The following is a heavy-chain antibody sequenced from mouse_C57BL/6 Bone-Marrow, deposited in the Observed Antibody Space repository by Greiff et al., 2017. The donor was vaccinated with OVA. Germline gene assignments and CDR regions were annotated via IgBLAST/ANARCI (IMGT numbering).Heavy chain of an antibody. D-gene: IGHD1-1*01. J-gene: IGHJ4*01. V-gene: IGHV1-63*01. CDR3: AAYYYGSSYPPYAMDY. CDR1: GYTFTNYW. Sequence: VQGVESGAELVRPGTSVKMSCKASGYTFTNYWIGWAKQRPGHGLEWIGDIYPGGGYTNYNEKFKGKATLTADKSSSTAYMQFSSLTSEDSAIYYCAAYYYGSSYPPYAMDYWGQGTSVTVSS. CDR2: IYPGGGYT.